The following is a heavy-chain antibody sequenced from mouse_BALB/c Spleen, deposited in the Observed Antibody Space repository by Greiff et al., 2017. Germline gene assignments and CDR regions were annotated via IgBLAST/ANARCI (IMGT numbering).Heavy chain of an antibody. J-gene: IGHJ3*01. CDR3: AHTARFAY. D-gene: IGHD1-2*01. CDR2: ISYDGSN. V-gene: IGHV3-6*02. Sequence: EVKLQESGPGLVKPSQSLSLTCSVTGYSITSGYYWNWIRQFPGNKLEWMGYISYDGSNNYNPSLKNRISITRDTSKNQFFLKLNSVTTEDTATYYCAHTARFAYWGQGTLVTVSA. CDR1: GYSITSGYY.